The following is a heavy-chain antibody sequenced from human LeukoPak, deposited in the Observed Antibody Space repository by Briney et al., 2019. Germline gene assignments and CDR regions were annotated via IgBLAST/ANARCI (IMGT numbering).Heavy chain of an antibody. CDR3: AKDGGSSSWYFDY. CDR2: ISYDGSNK. J-gene: IGHJ4*02. Sequence: LSGGSLRLSCAASGFTFSSYGMHWVRQAPGKGLEWVAVISYDGSNKYYADSVKGRFTISRDNSKNTLYLQMNGLRAEDTAVYYCAKDGGSSSWYFDYWGQGTLVTVSS. D-gene: IGHD6-13*01. V-gene: IGHV3-30*18. CDR1: GFTFSSYG.